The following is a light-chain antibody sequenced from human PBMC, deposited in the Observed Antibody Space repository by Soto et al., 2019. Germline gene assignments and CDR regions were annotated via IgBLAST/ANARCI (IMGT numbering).Light chain of an antibody. Sequence: DLRMTPSPPSLSASVGDKITITCRANQGITNFLAWYHQKPGQVPKLLMYDASTLQSGTSSRFSGSGCGTVFTLTINSLQPEDVGSYYCQRYDSGRRTFGQGTKVEVK. CDR2: DAS. V-gene: IGKV1-27*01. J-gene: IGKJ1*01. CDR1: QGITNF. CDR3: QRYDSGRRT.